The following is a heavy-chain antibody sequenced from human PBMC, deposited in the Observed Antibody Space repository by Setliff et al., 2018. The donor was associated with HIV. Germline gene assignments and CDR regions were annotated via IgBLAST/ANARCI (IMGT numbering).Heavy chain of an antibody. J-gene: IGHJ3*02. CDR3: AKDPNYGSGTYPDSFQI. D-gene: IGHD3-10*01. V-gene: IGHV3-23*01. CDR2: ISGSGSST. Sequence: GGSLRLSCTASGFSYSHAWMNWVRQAPGKGLEWVSGISGSGSSTFYGDSVKGRFTISRDNSKNTLYLQMNSLRAEDTAVYYCAKDPNYGSGTYPDSFQIWGQGTMVTVSS. CDR1: GFSYSHAW.